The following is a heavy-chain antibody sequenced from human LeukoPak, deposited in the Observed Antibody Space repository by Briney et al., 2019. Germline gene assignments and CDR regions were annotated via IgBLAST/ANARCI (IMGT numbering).Heavy chain of an antibody. D-gene: IGHD5-18*01. J-gene: IGHJ4*02. CDR1: GFTFSIYW. Sequence: PGGSLRLSCAASGFTFSIYWMHWVRQAPGKGLVWVSRINGDGSSTGYADSVKGRFTISRDNAKNTLYLQMNSLRAEDMAVYYCARDYSYGLDNWGQGTLVTVSP. V-gene: IGHV3-74*01. CDR3: ARDYSYGLDN. CDR2: INGDGSST.